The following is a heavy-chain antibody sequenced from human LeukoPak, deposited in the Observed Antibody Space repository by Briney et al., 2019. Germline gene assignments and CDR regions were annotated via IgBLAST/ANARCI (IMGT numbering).Heavy chain of an antibody. J-gene: IGHJ5*02. CDR1: GGSISSSSYY. D-gene: IGHD1-26*01. Sequence: SETLSLTCTVSGGSISSSSYYWGWIRQPPGKGLEWIGSIYYSESTYYNPSLKSRVTISVDTSKNQFSLKLSSVTAADTAVYYCARLFWYSGSYFGVWWFDPWGQGTLVTVSS. V-gene: IGHV4-39*07. CDR2: IYYSEST. CDR3: ARLFWYSGSYFGVWWFDP.